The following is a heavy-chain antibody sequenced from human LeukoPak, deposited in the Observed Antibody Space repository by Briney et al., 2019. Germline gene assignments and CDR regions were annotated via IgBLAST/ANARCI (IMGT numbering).Heavy chain of an antibody. CDR1: GFTFSSYS. CDR2: ISSSSSYI. V-gene: IGHV3-21*01. Sequence: GGSLRLSCAASGFTFSSYSMNWVRQAPGKGLEWVSSISSSSSYIYYADSVKGRFTISRDNAKNSLYLQMNSLRAEDTAVYYCVPFFPLDEYSSSYYFDYWGQGTLVTVSS. J-gene: IGHJ4*02. D-gene: IGHD6-6*01. CDR3: VPFFPLDEYSSSYYFDY.